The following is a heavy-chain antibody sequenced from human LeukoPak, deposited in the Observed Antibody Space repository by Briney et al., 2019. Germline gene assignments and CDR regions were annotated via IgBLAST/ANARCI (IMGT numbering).Heavy chain of an antibody. J-gene: IGHJ4*02. D-gene: IGHD3-22*01. Sequence: AGGSLRLSCAASGFTFSNAWMSWVRQAPGKGLEWVGRIKSKTDGGTTDYAAPVKGRFTISRDDSKNTLYLQMNSLKTEDTAVYYCTTAANYYDSSGYPDYWGQGTLVTVSS. CDR2: IKSKTDGGTT. CDR1: GFTFSNAW. CDR3: TTAANYYDSSGYPDY. V-gene: IGHV3-15*01.